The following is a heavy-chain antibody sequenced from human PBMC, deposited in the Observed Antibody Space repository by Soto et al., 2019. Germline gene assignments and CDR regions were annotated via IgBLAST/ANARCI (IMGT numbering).Heavy chain of an antibody. V-gene: IGHV3-23*01. CDR2: ISGSGGST. J-gene: IGHJ4*02. CDR1: GFTFSSYA. Sequence: PGGSLRLSCAASGFTFSSYAMSWVRQAPGKGLEWVSAISGSGGSTYYADSVKGRFTISRDNSKNTLYLQMNSLRAEDTAVYYCAKTWDVVVPAARPFDYWGQGTLVTVSS. D-gene: IGHD2-2*01. CDR3: AKTWDVVVPAARPFDY.